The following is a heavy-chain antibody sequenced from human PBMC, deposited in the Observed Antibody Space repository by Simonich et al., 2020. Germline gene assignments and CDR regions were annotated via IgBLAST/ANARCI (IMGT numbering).Heavy chain of an antibody. CDR3: AGGVYCSSTSCSTYYYYGMDV. J-gene: IGHJ6*02. CDR1: GFTFSSYS. Sequence: EVQLVESGGGLVKPGGSLRLSCAASGFTFSSYSMNWVRQAPGKGLEWVSSISSSSSYIYYAVSVKGRFTISRDNAKNSLYLQRNSLRAEDTAVYYCAGGVYCSSTSCSTYYYYGMDVWGQGTTVTVSS. CDR2: ISSSSSYI. D-gene: IGHD2-2*01. V-gene: IGHV3-21*01.